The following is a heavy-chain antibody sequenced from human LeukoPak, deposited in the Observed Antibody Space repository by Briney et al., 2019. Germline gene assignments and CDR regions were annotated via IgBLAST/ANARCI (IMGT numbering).Heavy chain of an antibody. CDR3: VKSGESYSSSWFDL. J-gene: IGHJ2*01. CDR2: ISSNGGST. V-gene: IGHV3-64D*06. CDR1: GFTISSYA. D-gene: IGHD6-13*01. Sequence: GGSLRLSCSASGFTISSYAMHWVRQAPGKGLEYVSDISSNGGSTYYADSVKGRFTISRDNSKKTLYLQMSSLRAEDTAVYYCVKSGESYSSSWFDLWGRGTLVTVS.